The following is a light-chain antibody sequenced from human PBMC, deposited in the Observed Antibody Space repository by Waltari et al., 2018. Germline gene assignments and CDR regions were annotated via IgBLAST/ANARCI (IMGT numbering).Light chain of an antibody. Sequence: DIQMTQSPSSVSASVGDRFTLTCRASQAISSRLAWYQQKPGKAPKLLILDASSLHTGVPSRFSGSGSGTDFTLTIRSLQPEDFATYYCQQVNSFPRTFGQGTKVEVK. J-gene: IGKJ1*01. CDR1: QAISSR. V-gene: IGKV1-12*01. CDR2: DAS. CDR3: QQVNSFPRT.